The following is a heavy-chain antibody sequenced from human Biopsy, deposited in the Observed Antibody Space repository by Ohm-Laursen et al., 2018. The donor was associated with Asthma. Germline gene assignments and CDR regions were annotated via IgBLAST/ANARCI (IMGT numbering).Heavy chain of an antibody. J-gene: IGHJ4*02. V-gene: IGHV1-69*04. CDR3: ARSYDTDSYPVLVLDY. CDR2: ILTKFDIT. CDR1: GGSFSNFA. D-gene: IGHD3-22*01. Sequence: SVKVSCKASGGSFSNFAFSWVRQAPGHGLEWMGTILTKFDITSYAEKFQGRVTITADKSTSTTYMELSRLRSEYTAVYYCARSYDTDSYPVLVLDYWGQGTLVTVSS.